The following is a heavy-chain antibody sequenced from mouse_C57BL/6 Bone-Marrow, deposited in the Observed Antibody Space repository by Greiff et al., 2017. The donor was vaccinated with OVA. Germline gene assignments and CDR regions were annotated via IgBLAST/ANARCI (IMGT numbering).Heavy chain of an antibody. D-gene: IGHD1-1*01. V-gene: IGHV2-2*01. J-gene: IGHJ4*01. Sequence: VQGVESGPGLVQPSQSLSITCTVSGFSLTSYGVHWVRQSPGKGLEWLGVIWSGGSTDYNAAFISRLSISKDNSKSQVFFKMNSLQADDTAIYYCARNTTVVANAMDYWGQGTSVTVSS. CDR2: IWSGGST. CDR1: GFSLTSYG. CDR3: ARNTTVVANAMDY.